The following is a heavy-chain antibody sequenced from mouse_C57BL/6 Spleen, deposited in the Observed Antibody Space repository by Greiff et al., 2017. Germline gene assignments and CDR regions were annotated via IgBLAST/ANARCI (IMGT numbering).Heavy chain of an antibody. CDR3: ASWDYDGGFAY. D-gene: IGHD2-4*01. J-gene: IGHJ3*01. CDR1: GYTFTSYW. V-gene: IGHV1-61*01. Sequence: VQLQQSGAELVRPGSSVKLSCKASGYTFTSYWMDWVKQRPGQGLEWIGNIYPSDSETHYNQKFKDKATLTVDKSSSTAYMQLSSLTSEDSAVYYCASWDYDGGFAYWGQGTLVTVSA. CDR2: IYPSDSET.